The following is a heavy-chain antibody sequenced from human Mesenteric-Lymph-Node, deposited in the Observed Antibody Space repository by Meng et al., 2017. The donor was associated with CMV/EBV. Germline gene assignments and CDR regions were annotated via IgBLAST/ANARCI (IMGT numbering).Heavy chain of an antibody. V-gene: IGHV3-73*01. CDR3: LSLRYGNSVD. CDR2: IRSKGNTYAT. D-gene: IGHD3-16*01. CDR1: GFTFSDSA. Sequence: GGSLRLSCAASGFTFSDSAIHWVRQASGKGLEWVGRIRSKGNTYATSHAASVKGRFTISRDESKNTAYLQMNSLKTEDTAVYYCLSLRYGNSVDWGQGTLVTVSS. J-gene: IGHJ4*02.